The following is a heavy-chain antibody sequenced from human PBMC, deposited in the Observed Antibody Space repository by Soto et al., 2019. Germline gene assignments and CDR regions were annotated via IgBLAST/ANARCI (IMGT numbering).Heavy chain of an antibody. J-gene: IGHJ2*01. D-gene: IGHD4-17*01. Sequence: QVQLQESGPGLVKPSETLSLTCTVSGGSISSYYWSWIRQPPGKGLEWIGYIYYSGSTNYNPSLKSRVTISVDTSKNQFSLKLSSVTAADTAVYYCARGRSTVTKNWYFDLWGRGTLVTVSS. CDR3: ARGRSTVTKNWYFDL. V-gene: IGHV4-59*08. CDR2: IYYSGST. CDR1: GGSISSYY.